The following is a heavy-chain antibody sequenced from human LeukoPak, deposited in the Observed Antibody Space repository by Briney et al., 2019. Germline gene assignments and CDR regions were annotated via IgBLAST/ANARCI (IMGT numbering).Heavy chain of an antibody. CDR3: AKDLSSSSWYAEYYFDY. Sequence: SGGSLRLSCAASGFIFSSYSMSWVRQAPGKGLEWVSVITGSGGNTYYADSVKGRFTISKDNSKNTLYLQMNSLRAEDTAVYYCAKDLSSSSWYAEYYFDYWGQGTLVTVSS. CDR2: ITGSGGNT. V-gene: IGHV3-23*01. J-gene: IGHJ4*02. D-gene: IGHD6-13*01. CDR1: GFIFSSYS.